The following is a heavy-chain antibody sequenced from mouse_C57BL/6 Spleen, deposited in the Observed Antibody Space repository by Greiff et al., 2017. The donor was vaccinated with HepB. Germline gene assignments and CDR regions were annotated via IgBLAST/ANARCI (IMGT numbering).Heavy chain of an antibody. CDR1: GYTFTSYW. D-gene: IGHD1-1*01. Sequence: VQLQQSGAELVKPGASVKLSCKASGYTFTSYWMHWVKQRPGQGLEWIGMIHPNSGSTNYNEKFKSKATLTVDKSYSTAYMQLSSLTSEDSAVYYCARDGSSYGYFDVWGTGTTVTVSS. CDR3: ARDGSSYGYFDV. J-gene: IGHJ1*03. CDR2: IHPNSGST. V-gene: IGHV1-64*01.